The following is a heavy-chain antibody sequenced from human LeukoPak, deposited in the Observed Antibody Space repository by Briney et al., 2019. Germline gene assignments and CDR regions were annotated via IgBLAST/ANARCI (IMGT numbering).Heavy chain of an antibody. CDR3: AKANAREFDY. Sequence: PGGSLRLSCVASGFTFSTYGMHWVRQAPGKGLEWVAVMSYDGTYKSYADSVKGRFTVSRDNPENTLYLQTNSLSAEDTAVYYCAKANAREFDYWGQGTLVTVSS. CDR1: GFTFSTYG. D-gene: IGHD3-10*02. J-gene: IGHJ4*02. CDR2: MSYDGTYK. V-gene: IGHV3-30*18.